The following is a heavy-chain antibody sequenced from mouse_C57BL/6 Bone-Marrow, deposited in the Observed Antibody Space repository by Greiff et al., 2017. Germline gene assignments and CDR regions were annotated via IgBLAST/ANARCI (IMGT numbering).Heavy chain of an antibody. J-gene: IGHJ2*01. CDR1: GYSFTGYY. V-gene: IGHV1-43*01. CDR3: ATALRDFDY. Sequence: VQLKQSGPELVKPGASVKISCKASGYSFTGYYMHWVKQSSEKSLEWIGEINPSTGGTSYNQKFKGKATLTVDKSSSPAYMQLKSLTSEDSAVYYCATALRDFDYWGQGTTLTVSS. CDR2: INPSTGGT. D-gene: IGHD1-1*01.